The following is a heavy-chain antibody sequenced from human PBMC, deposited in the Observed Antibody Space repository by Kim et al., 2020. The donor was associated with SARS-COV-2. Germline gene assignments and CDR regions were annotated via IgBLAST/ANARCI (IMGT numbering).Heavy chain of an antibody. V-gene: IGHV3-49*03. CDR3: TTDTAMVEQDFDY. J-gene: IGHJ4*02. D-gene: IGHD5-18*01. CDR2: IRSKAYGGTT. CDR1: GFTFGDYA. Sequence: GGSLRLSCTASGFTFGDYAMSWFRQAPGKGLEWVGFIRSKAYGGTTEYAASVKGRFTISRDDSKSIAYLQMNSLKTEDTAVYYCTTDTAMVEQDFDYWGQGTLVTVSS.